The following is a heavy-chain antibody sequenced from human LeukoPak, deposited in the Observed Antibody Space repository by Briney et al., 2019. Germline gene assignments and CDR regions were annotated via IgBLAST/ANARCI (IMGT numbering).Heavy chain of an antibody. V-gene: IGHV3-21*01. J-gene: IGHJ4*02. CDR3: AREGGGIAAGVYYFDY. CDR1: GFTFSSYS. Sequence: GGSLRLSCAASGFTFSSYSVNWVRQAPGKGLEWGSSISSRSSYIYYADSVKGRFTISRDNAKNSLYLQMNSLRAEDTAVYYCAREGGGIAAGVYYFDYWGQGTLVTVSS. CDR2: ISSRSSYI. D-gene: IGHD6-13*01.